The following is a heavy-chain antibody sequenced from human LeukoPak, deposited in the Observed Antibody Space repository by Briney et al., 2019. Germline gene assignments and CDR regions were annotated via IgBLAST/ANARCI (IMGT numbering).Heavy chain of an antibody. CDR1: GFTFTRYW. CDR3: ARAARYGDHNYDYYYYMDV. J-gene: IGHJ6*03. V-gene: IGHV3-7*01. D-gene: IGHD4-17*01. Sequence: GGSLRLSCAASGFTFTRYWMSWVRQAPGKGLEWVANIKDDGNEKYYAASVRGRFTISRNNTKNSLYLQVNSLRADDTGLYYCARAARYGDHNYDYYYYMDVWGKGTTVTVSS. CDR2: IKDDGNEK.